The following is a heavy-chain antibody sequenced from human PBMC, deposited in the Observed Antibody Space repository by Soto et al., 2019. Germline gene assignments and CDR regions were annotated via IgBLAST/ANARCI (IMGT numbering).Heavy chain of an antibody. D-gene: IGHD4-17*01. CDR2: ISSSSSTI. CDR1: GFTFSSYS. CDR3: ARIGRLRGGDY. V-gene: IGHV3-48*01. Sequence: EVQLVESGGGLVQPGGSLRLSCAASGFTFSSYSRNWVRQAPGKGLEWVSYISSSSSTIYYADSVKGRFTISRDNAKNSLYLQMNSLRAEDTAVYYCARIGRLRGGDYWGQGTLVTVSS. J-gene: IGHJ4*02.